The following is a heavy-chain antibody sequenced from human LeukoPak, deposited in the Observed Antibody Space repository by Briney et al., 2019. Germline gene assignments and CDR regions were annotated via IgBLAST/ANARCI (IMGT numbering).Heavy chain of an antibody. V-gene: IGHV1-2*02. D-gene: IGHD3/OR15-3a*01. CDR2: IDPNSGGT. Sequence: ASVRVSCTASGYTFTGKFIHWVRQAPGRGLEWMGWIDPNSGGTDYAQKCQGRVNMTRDTSIATAYMDLSRLISDDTAVYYCARDREGLAYFDFWGQGTLVTVSS. CDR3: ARDREGLAYFDF. J-gene: IGHJ4*02. CDR1: GYTFTGKF.